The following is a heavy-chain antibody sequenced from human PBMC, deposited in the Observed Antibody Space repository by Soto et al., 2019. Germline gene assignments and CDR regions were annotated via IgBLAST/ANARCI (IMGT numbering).Heavy chain of an antibody. Sequence: GGSLRLSCAASGFTVSSNYMTWVRQAPGKGLEWVSIIYSGGSTYYADSVKGRFTISRDNSKNTLYLQMNSLRAEDTAVYYCARGPNFDWHMTRGWGQGTLVTVSS. D-gene: IGHD3-9*01. CDR2: IYSGGST. J-gene: IGHJ4*02. CDR1: GFTVSSNY. CDR3: ARGPNFDWHMTRG. V-gene: IGHV3-66*01.